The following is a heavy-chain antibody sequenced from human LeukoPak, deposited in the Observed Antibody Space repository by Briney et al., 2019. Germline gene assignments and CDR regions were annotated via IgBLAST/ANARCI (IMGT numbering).Heavy chain of an antibody. CDR1: GGSISSGNYH. V-gene: IGHV4-61*01. D-gene: IGHD3-22*01. CDR3: ARMYYYDSSVELAADY. CDR2: IYYSGST. J-gene: IGHJ4*02. Sequence: PSETLSLTCTVSGGSISSGNYHWSWIRQPPGKGLEWIGYIYYSGSTNYNPSLKSRVTISVDTSKNQFSLKLSSVTAADTAVYYCARMYYYDSSVELAADYWGQGTLVTVSS.